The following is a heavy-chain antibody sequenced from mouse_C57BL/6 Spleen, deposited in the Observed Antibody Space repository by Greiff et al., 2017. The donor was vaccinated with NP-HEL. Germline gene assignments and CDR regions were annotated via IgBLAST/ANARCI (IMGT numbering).Heavy chain of an antibody. CDR1: GYTFTDYY. D-gene: IGHD2-3*01. CDR3: ARSGDGYYGENYFDY. V-gene: IGHV1-19*01. Sequence: EVQLVESGPVLVKPGASVKMSCKASGYTFTDYYMNWVKQSHGKSLEWIGVINPYNGGTSYNQKFKGKATLTVDKSSSTAYMELNSLTSEDSAVYYCARSGDGYYGENYFDYWGQGTTLTVSS. J-gene: IGHJ2*01. CDR2: INPYNGGT.